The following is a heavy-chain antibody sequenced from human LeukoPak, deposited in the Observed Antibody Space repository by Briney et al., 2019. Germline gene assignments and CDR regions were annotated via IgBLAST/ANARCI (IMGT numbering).Heavy chain of an antibody. V-gene: IGHV4-39*07. Sequence: SETLSLTCTVSGGSISSSSYYWGWIRQPPGKGLEWIGSIYYSGSTYYNPSLKSRVTISVDTSKNQFSLKLSSMTAADTAVYYCARVGGDYSYYYMDVWGKGTSVTVSS. CDR1: GGSISSSSYY. J-gene: IGHJ6*03. D-gene: IGHD2-21*01. CDR2: IYYSGST. CDR3: ARVGGDYSYYYMDV.